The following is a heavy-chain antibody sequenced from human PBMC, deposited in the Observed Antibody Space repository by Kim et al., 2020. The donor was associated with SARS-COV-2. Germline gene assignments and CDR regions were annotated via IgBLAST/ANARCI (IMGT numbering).Heavy chain of an antibody. D-gene: IGHD6-19*01. V-gene: IGHV1-3*04. J-gene: IGHJ4*02. CDR3: ARGSGWPFDY. CDR2: ISIGNDNT. Sequence: ASVKVSCKASGYTFVNYVMHWVRQAPGQRPEWMGLISIGNDNTKFSQKFQGRVTITRDTSASTAYMELTSLRSEDTAIYYCARGSGWPFDYWGQGTLVTV. CDR1: GYTFVNYV.